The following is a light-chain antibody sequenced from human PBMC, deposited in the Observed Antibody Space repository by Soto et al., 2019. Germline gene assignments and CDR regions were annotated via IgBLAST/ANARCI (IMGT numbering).Light chain of an antibody. CDR3: QQSYSTPRT. Sequence: DIQLTQSPSSLSASVVDMVTITCRASQSISSYLNWYQQKPGKAPKLLIYAASSLQSGVPSRFSGSGSGTDFTLTISSLQPEDFATYYCQQSYSTPRTFGQGPRLEI. J-gene: IGKJ5*01. V-gene: IGKV1-39*01. CDR1: QSISSY. CDR2: AAS.